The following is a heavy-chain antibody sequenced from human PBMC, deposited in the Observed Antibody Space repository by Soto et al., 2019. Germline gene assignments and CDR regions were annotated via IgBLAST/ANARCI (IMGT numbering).Heavy chain of an antibody. J-gene: IGHJ6*02. D-gene: IGHD3-3*01. CDR3: AKDSWAIFGVPAGEYYAMDV. V-gene: IGHV3-23*01. CDR2: ISGSGGTT. CDR1: GFTFENYA. Sequence: GSLRLSCVASGFTFENYAMSWVRQAPGKGLEWVSAISGSGGTTYYSDSVKGRFTISRDNSKNTVYLQMNDLRVEDAAEYFCAKDSWAIFGVPAGEYYAMDVWGQGTTVTVSS.